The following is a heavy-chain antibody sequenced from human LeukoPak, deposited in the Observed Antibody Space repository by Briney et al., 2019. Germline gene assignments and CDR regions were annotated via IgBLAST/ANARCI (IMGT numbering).Heavy chain of an antibody. CDR2: INQDGSGK. CDR1: GFTSSNYW. Sequence: GESLRLSCAASGFTSSNYWMTWVRQSPGKGLEWVAIINQDGSGKYYVDSVKGRFTISRDNAKNSLYLQMSSLRAEDMAVYYCARGGHRQKEFWGQGTLVTVSS. J-gene: IGHJ4*02. CDR3: ARGGHRQKEF. D-gene: IGHD3-10*01. V-gene: IGHV3-7*01.